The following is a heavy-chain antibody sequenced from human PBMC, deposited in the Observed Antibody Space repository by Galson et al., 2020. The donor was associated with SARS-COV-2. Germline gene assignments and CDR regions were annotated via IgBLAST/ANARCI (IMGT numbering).Heavy chain of an antibody. CDR2: ISYSGST. J-gene: IGHJ6*03. Sequence: SETLSLTCTVSGGSISTSSDYWGWIRQPPGKGLEWIATISYSGSTYYNPSPKSRVVISVDKSKNQFSLRMSSVTAADTAVYYCARRKYYNYYMDVWGKGTAVIISS. V-gene: IGHV4-39*01. CDR3: ARRKYYNYYMDV. CDR1: GGSISTSSDY.